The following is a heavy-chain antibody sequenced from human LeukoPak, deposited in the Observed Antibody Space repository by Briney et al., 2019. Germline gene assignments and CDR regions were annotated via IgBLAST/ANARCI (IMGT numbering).Heavy chain of an antibody. J-gene: IGHJ5*02. D-gene: IGHD2-21*02. CDR2: IYSGGST. CDR1: GFTVSSNY. V-gene: IGHV3-53*05. CDR3: AREKSTNGDYYSWFDP. Sequence: GGSLRLSCAASGFTVSSNYMSWVRQAPGKGLEWVSVIYSGGSTYYADSMKGRFTISRDNSKNTLYLQMNSLRAEDTAVYYCAREKSTNGDYYSWFDPWGQGTLVTVSS.